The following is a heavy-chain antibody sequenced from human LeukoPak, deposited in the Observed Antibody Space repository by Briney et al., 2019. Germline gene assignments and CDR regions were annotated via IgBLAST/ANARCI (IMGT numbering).Heavy chain of an antibody. CDR1: GGSISSYY. J-gene: IGHJ4*02. Sequence: PSETLSLTCTVSGGSISSYYWSWIRQPPGQGLEWIGYIYYSGSTNYNPSLKSRVTISVDTSKNQFSLKLSSVTAADTAVYYCARVTVNWGSGYYFDYWGQGTLVTVSS. CDR2: IYYSGST. CDR3: ARVTVNWGSGYYFDY. D-gene: IGHD7-27*01. V-gene: IGHV4-59*01.